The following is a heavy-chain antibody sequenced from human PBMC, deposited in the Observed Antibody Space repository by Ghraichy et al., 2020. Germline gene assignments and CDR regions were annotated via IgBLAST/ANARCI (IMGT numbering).Heavy chain of an antibody. J-gene: IGHJ6*02. V-gene: IGHV5-51*01. CDR3: ARTPIVGARESNYYYYYGMDV. CDR2: IYPGDSDT. D-gene: IGHD1-26*01. Sequence: GESLNISCKGSGYSFTSYWIGWVRQMPGKGLEWMGIIYPGDSDTRYSPSFQGQVTISADKSISTAYLQWSSLKASDTAMYYCARTPIVGARESNYYYYYGMDVWGQGTTVTVSS. CDR1: GYSFTSYW.